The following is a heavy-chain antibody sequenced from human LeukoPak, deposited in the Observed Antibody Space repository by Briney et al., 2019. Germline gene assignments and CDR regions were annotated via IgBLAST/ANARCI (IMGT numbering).Heavy chain of an antibody. Sequence: GGSLRLSSAASGFTFDDYGMSWVRQAPGKGLEWVSGINWNGGSTGYADSVKGRFTISRDNAKNSLYLQMNSLRAEDTALYYCARCSSWYGYYYYMDVWGKGTTVTVSS. V-gene: IGHV3-20*04. CDR1: GFTFDDYG. J-gene: IGHJ6*03. CDR2: INWNGGST. CDR3: ARCSSWYGYYYYMDV. D-gene: IGHD6-13*01.